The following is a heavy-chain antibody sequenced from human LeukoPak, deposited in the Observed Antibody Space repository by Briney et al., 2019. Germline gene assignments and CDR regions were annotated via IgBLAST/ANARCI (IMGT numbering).Heavy chain of an antibody. V-gene: IGHV3-9*01. J-gene: IGHJ4*02. CDR1: GFTFDDYA. CDR2: ISWNSGSI. CDR3: AKDPPGSRIIMAAFDF. D-gene: IGHD3-10*01. Sequence: GRSLRLSCAASGFTFDDYAMHWVRQAPGKGLEWVSGISWNSGSIGYADSVKGRSTISRDNAKNSLYLQMNSLSAEDTAVYYCAKDPPGSRIIMAAFDFWGQGTLVTVSS.